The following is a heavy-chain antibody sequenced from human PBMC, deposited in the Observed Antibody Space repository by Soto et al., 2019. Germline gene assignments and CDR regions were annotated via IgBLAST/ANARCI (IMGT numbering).Heavy chain of an antibody. Sequence: GGSLRLSCAAPGFTFSGNAMRWVRQAPGQVLEWVSGIGGTGGSTSYADSVKGRFTVSRDNSKNTLYLEMNGLRPEDSAVYYCAKGSTTSPWDIWGQGTTVTVSS. CDR3: AKGSTTSPWDI. CDR2: IGGTGGST. CDR1: GFTFSGNA. D-gene: IGHD1-1*01. J-gene: IGHJ6*02. V-gene: IGHV3-23*01.